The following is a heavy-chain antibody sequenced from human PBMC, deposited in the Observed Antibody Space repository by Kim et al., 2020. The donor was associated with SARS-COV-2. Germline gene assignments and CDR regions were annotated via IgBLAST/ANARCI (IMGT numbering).Heavy chain of an antibody. D-gene: IGHD6-13*01. J-gene: IGHJ4*02. Sequence: GGSLRLSCAASGFTFSSYGMQWFRQAPGKGLEWMAVISYDGDNEYYADSVKDRFTISRDNSKSTLYLQINTLRAEDTAVYYCAKSPGSSSWSFATNWGQGTLVTVSS. V-gene: IGHV3-33*05. CDR2: ISYDGDNE. CDR3: AKSPGSSSWSFATN. CDR1: GFTFSSYG.